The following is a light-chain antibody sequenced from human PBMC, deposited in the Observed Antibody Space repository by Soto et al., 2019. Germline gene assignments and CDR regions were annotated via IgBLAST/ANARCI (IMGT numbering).Light chain of an antibody. CDR1: QGISTY. CDR3: QQLNSYPLT. J-gene: IGKJ4*01. Sequence: IQWTQSPSSLSVSVGDRVTITCRASQGISTYLAWYQQKPGKAPKLLIYAASTLQSGVPSRFSGSTSGTDFSLTISSLQPEDFATYYCQQLNSYPLTFGGGTKVDIK. V-gene: IGKV1-9*01. CDR2: AAS.